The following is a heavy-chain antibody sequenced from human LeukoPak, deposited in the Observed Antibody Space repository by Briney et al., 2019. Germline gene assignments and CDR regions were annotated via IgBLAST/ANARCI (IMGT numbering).Heavy chain of an antibody. V-gene: IGHV3-23*01. J-gene: IGHJ6*03. CDR2: ISGSGGST. CDR3: ANTDYPAYYYYMDV. CDR1: GFTFSSYA. Sequence: GGSLRLSCAASGFTFSSYAMSWVRQAPGKGLEWVSAISGSGGSTYYADSVKGRFTISRDNSKNTLYLQMNSLRAEDTAVYYCANTDYPAYYYYMDVWGKGTTVTVSS. D-gene: IGHD4-11*01.